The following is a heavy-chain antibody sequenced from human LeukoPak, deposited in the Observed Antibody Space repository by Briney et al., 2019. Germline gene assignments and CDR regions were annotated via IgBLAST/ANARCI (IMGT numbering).Heavy chain of an antibody. V-gene: IGHV1-18*01. D-gene: IGHD2-2*01. J-gene: IGHJ6*03. CDR3: ARSTPTPAAPLYYYYMDV. CDR1: GYSFVFFG. CDR2: INSHNGDT. Sequence: ASVKVSCKASGYSFVFFGVSWVRQAPGQGLEWMGWINSHNGDTKYAERLQGRVFMTTDTSTSTSYMELRSLRSDDTAVYYCARSTPTPAAPLYYYYMDVWGKGTTVTVSS.